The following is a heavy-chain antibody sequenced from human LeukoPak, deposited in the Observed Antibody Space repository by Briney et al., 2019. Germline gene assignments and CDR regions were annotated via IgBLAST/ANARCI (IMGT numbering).Heavy chain of an antibody. V-gene: IGHV1-69*04. CDR1: GGTFSSYA. D-gene: IGHD2-2*01. CDR2: IIPILGIA. CDR3: ARDAGCSSISCYVEFDY. J-gene: IGHJ4*02. Sequence: SVKVSCKASGGTFSSYAISWVRQAPGQGLEWMGRIIPILGIANYAQKFQGRVTITADRSTSTAYMELSSLRSEDTAVYYCARDAGCSSISCYVEFDYWGQGTLVTVSS.